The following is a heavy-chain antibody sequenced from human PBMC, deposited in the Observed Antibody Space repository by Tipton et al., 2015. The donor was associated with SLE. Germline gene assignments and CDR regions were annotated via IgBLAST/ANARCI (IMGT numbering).Heavy chain of an antibody. CDR2: INHSGST. CDR3: ARGSGNFDY. D-gene: IGHD3-10*01. Sequence: TLSLTCAVYGGSFSGYYWSWIRQPPGKGLEWIGEINHSGSTNYNPSLKNRVTISVDTSKNQFSLKLSSVTAADTAVYYCARGSGNFDYWGQGTLVTVSS. J-gene: IGHJ4*02. CDR1: GGSFSGYY. V-gene: IGHV4-34*01.